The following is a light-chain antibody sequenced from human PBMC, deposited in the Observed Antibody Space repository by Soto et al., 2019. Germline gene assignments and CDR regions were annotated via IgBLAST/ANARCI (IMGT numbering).Light chain of an antibody. CDR1: QSIRYY. J-gene: IGKJ1*01. Sequence: DIQLTQSAPTLSASVGDRVTITCRASQSIRYYLAWYQQMPGKAPKLLIYGASSLQSGVPSRFSGSGSGTEFTLTIISLQPDDFATYFCQHHNSYSQTFGQGTKVEIK. CDR3: QHHNSYSQT. CDR2: GAS. V-gene: IGKV1-5*01.